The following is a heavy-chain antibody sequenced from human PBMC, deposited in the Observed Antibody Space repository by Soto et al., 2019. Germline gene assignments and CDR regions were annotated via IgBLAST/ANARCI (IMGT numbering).Heavy chain of an antibody. CDR2: IIPIFGTA. J-gene: IGHJ5*02. CDR1: GGTFSSYA. V-gene: IGHV1-69*06. D-gene: IGHD3-22*01. Sequence: SVKVSCKASGGTFSSYAISWVRQAPGQGLEWMGGIIPIFGTANYAQKFQGRVTITADKSTSTAYMELSSLRSEDTAVYYCARGGYYDSSGYYSWFDPWGQGTLVTVSS. CDR3: ARGGYYDSSGYYSWFDP.